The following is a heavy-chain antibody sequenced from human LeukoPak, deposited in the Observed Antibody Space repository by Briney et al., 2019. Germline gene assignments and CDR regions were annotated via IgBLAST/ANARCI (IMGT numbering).Heavy chain of an antibody. D-gene: IGHD3-10*01. V-gene: IGHV4-59*01. CDR2: IYYSGST. J-gene: IGHJ3*02. CDR1: GGSISSYY. Sequence: PSETLSLTCTVSGGSISSYYWSWIRQPPGKGLEWIGYIYYSGSTNYNPSLKSRVTISVDTSKNQFSLKLSSVTAADTAVYYCARWPTYYYGSGSFGVAFDIWGQGTMVTVSS. CDR3: ARWPTYYYGSGSFGVAFDI.